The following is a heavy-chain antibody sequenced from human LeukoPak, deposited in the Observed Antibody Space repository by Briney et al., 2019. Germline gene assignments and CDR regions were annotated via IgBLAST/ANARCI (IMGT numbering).Heavy chain of an antibody. J-gene: IGHJ4*02. D-gene: IGHD3-10*01. Sequence: GESLKTACKGSGYSFTSYWIGWVRPVPGKGLEYMGIIYPGDSDTRYSPSFQGQVTISADKSISTAYLQWSSLKASDTAMYYCATFVVYGSFFDYWGQGTLVTVFS. CDR3: ATFVVYGSFFDY. CDR1: GYSFTSYW. V-gene: IGHV5-51*01. CDR2: IYPGDSDT.